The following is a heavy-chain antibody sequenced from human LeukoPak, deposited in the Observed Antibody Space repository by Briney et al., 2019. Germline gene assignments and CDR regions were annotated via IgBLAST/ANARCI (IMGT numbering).Heavy chain of an antibody. CDR2: ISYSGGTT. CDR1: GFTFTSYA. D-gene: IGHD3-10*01. V-gene: IGHV3-23*01. J-gene: IGHJ4*02. Sequence: GGSLRLSCASSGFTFTSYAVSWVRQAPGKGLEWVSTISYSGGTTYHTDSVKGRFTISRDISKNTVYLQMYSLKAEDTAVYYCAKDGVVRGLGPYYFDSWGQGSLVTVSS. CDR3: AKDGVVRGLGPYYFDS.